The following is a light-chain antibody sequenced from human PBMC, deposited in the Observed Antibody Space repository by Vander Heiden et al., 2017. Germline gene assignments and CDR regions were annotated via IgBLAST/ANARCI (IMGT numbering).Light chain of an antibody. CDR1: HSIIGTY. CDR2: DSS. Sequence: EIVLTQSPGTLSLSPGERAALSCRASHSIIGTYLAWYQQKPGQAPRLLIYDSSSRATGIPDRFSSSVSGTDFTLTISRLEPEDFAVYYCQQYGSTAYTFGQGTKLEIK. CDR3: QQYGSTAYT. V-gene: IGKV3-20*01. J-gene: IGKJ2*01.